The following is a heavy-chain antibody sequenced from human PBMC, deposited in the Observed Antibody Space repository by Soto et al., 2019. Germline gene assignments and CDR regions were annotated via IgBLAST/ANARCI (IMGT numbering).Heavy chain of an antibody. Sequence: DVQLVESGGGLVQPGGSLRLSCAASGFTVSSNYMSWVRQAPGKGLEWVSVLYSGGSTYYADSVKGRFSISRDNSKNTVYLQVNSLRAEDTAVYYCARSMPFDYWGQGALVTVSS. CDR1: GFTVSSNY. D-gene: IGHD2-2*01. CDR2: LYSGGST. V-gene: IGHV3-66*01. CDR3: ARSMPFDY. J-gene: IGHJ4*02.